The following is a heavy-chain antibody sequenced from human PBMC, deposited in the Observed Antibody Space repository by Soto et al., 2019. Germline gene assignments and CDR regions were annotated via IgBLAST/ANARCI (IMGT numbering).Heavy chain of an antibody. D-gene: IGHD2-15*01. CDR1: GYTFTSYG. CDR2: ISAYNGNT. CDR3: ASGYCSGGSCYYPLFDY. Sequence: GASVKVSCKASGYTFTSYGISWVRQAPGQGLEWMGWISAYNGNTNYAQKLQGRVTMTTDTSTSTAYMELRSLRSDDTAVYYCASGYCSGGSCYYPLFDYWGQGTLVTV. V-gene: IGHV1-18*01. J-gene: IGHJ4*02.